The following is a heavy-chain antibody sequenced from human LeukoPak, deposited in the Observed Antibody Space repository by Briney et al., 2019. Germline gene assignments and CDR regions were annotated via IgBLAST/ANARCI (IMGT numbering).Heavy chain of an antibody. D-gene: IGHD3-9*01. CDR2: ISGSSSDI. V-gene: IGHV3-21*05. CDR1: GFTFSRYS. Sequence: GGSLRLSCAASGFTFSRYSVNWVRQAPGKGLEWVSHISGSSSDIYYEDSVKGRFTISRDNAKNSLYLQMNSLRDEDTAVYYCARETTGLDYWGQGTLVTVSS. CDR3: ARETTGLDY. J-gene: IGHJ4*02.